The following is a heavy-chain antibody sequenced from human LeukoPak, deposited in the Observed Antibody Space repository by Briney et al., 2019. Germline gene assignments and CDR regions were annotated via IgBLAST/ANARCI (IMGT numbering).Heavy chain of an antibody. CDR2: IYSGGST. CDR1: GFTVSSNY. V-gene: IGHV3-53*01. CDR3: ARGRFLEWLSNDYYYYMDV. D-gene: IGHD3-3*01. J-gene: IGHJ6*03. Sequence: GGSLRLSCAASGFTVSSNYMSWVRQAPGKGLEWVSVIYSGGSTYYADSVKGRFTISRDNSKNTLYFQMNSLRAEDTAVYYCARGRFLEWLSNDYYYYMDVWGKGTTVTVSS.